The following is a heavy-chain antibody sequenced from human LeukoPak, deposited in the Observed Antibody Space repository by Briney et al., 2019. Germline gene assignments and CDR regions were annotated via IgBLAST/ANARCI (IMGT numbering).Heavy chain of an antibody. CDR2: ISYDGSNK. CDR3: ASIRLSGEIDY. CDR1: GFTFSSYG. J-gene: IGHJ4*02. Sequence: PGRSLRLSCAASGFTFSSYGMHWVRQAPGKGLEWVAVISYDGSNKYYADSVKGRFTISRDNSKNTLYLQMNSLRAEDTAVYYCASIRLSGEIDYWGQGTLVTVS. D-gene: IGHD2-15*01. V-gene: IGHV3-30*03.